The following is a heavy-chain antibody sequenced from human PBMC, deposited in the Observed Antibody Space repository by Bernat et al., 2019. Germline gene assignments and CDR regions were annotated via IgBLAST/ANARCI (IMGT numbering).Heavy chain of an antibody. V-gene: IGHV6-1*01. CDR1: GDSVSTKSAA. Sequence: QVQLQQSGPGLVKPSQTLSLTCAISGDSVSTKSAAWNWIRQSPSRGLEWLGRSYYRSKWYNDYAVSVKGRIAINPDTSKNQFSLQLNSVTPEDTAVYYCARAGAVFKPSDAFDFWGQGTTVIVSS. CDR2: SYYRSKWYN. J-gene: IGHJ3*01. D-gene: IGHD6-19*01. CDR3: ARAGAVFKPSDAFDF.